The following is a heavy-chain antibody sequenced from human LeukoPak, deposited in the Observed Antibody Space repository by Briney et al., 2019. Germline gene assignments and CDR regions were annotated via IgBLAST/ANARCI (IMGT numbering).Heavy chain of an antibody. V-gene: IGHV4-59*01. Sequence: SETLSLTCTVSGGSIISYYWSWIRQPPGKGLEWIGYIHSSGSTSYSPSLESRVTISVDTSKNQFSLKLSSVTAADTAVYYCASHRPPYYDFWSGYYRRGGGWFDPWGQGTLVTVSS. CDR3: ASHRPPYYDFWSGYYRRGGGWFDP. J-gene: IGHJ5*02. D-gene: IGHD3-3*01. CDR1: GGSIISYY. CDR2: IHSSGST.